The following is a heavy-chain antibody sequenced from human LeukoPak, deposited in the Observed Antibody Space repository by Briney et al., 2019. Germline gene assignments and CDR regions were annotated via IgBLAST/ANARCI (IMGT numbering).Heavy chain of an antibody. CDR3: ARHYYYGSGSYYSYGMDV. CDR1: GGSISSSSYY. J-gene: IGHJ6*02. Sequence: SETLSLTCTVSGGSISSSSYYWGWIRQPPGKGLEWIGYIYYSGSTNYNPSLKSRVTISVDTSKNQFSLKLSSVTAADTAVYYCARHYYYGSGSYYSYGMDVWGQGTTVTVSS. V-gene: IGHV4-61*05. CDR2: IYYSGST. D-gene: IGHD3-10*01.